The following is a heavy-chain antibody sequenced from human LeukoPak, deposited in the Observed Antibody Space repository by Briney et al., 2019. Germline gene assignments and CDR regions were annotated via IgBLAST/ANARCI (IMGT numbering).Heavy chain of an antibody. Sequence: SQTLSLTCAISGDSVSSNSAAWNWIRQSPSRGLEWLGRTYYRSKWYNDYAVSVRSRISINPDTSKNQFSLQLNSVTPEDTAVYYCASSKGYSGYDSVPYYFEYWGQGTLVTVSS. J-gene: IGHJ4*02. V-gene: IGHV6-1*01. CDR2: TYYRSKWYN. CDR3: ASSKGYSGYDSVPYYFEY. CDR1: GDSVSSNSAA. D-gene: IGHD5-12*01.